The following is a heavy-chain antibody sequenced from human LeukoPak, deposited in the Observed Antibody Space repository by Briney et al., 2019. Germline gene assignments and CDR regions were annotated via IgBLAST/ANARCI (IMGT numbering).Heavy chain of an antibody. CDR2: IYSGGST. CDR1: GFTVSSNY. J-gene: IGHJ4*02. D-gene: IGHD3-16*02. Sequence: GGSLRLSCAASGFTVSSNYMSWVRQAPGKGLEWVSVIYSGGSTYYADSVKGRFTISRDNSKNTLYLQMNGLRAEDTAVYYCTKNHSEYFWGSYRRDDYWGQGTLVTVSS. V-gene: IGHV3-53*01. CDR3: TKNHSEYFWGSYRRDDY.